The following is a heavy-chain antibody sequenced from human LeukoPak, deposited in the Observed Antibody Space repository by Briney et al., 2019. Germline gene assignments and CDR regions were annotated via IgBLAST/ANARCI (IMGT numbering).Heavy chain of an antibody. D-gene: IGHD3-10*01. CDR2: IYYIGST. CDR1: GGSISSSSYY. CDR3: ARRVDYGSELGYFDY. Sequence: SETLSLTCTVSGGSISSSSYYWGWIRQPPGKGLEWIGSIYYIGSTYYNPSLKSRVTISVDTSKNQFSLKLSSVTAADTAVYYCARRVDYGSELGYFDYWGQGTLVTVSS. V-gene: IGHV4-39*01. J-gene: IGHJ4*02.